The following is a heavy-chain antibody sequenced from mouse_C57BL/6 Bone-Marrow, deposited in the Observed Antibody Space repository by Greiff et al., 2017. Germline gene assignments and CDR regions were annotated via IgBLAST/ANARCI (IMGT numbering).Heavy chain of an antibody. CDR1: GYSFTGYY. V-gene: IGHV1-42*01. J-gene: IGHJ3*01. CDR3: ARRDWDRGFAY. D-gene: IGHD4-1*01. Sequence: VQLQQSGPELVKPGASVKISCKASGYSFTGYYMNWVKQSPEKSLEWIGEINPSTGGTTYNQKFKAKATLTVDKSSSTAYMQLKGLTSEDSAVYYCARRDWDRGFAYWGQGTLVTVSA. CDR2: INPSTGGT.